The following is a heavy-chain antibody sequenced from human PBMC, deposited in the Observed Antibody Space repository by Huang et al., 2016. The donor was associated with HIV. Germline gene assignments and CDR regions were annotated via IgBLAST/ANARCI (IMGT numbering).Heavy chain of an antibody. CDR3: AKGRRAFDV. CDR2: IYPFDSQS. Sequence: EVQPVQSGAEVKKPGESLKISCTGSGYSFSIYWIAWVRQMPGKGLEWMGIIYPFDSQSTYSPSFEGHVSISVDKSINTVYLHWSSLKASDTAIYYCAKGRRAFDVWGQGTWVTVSS. J-gene: IGHJ3*01. V-gene: IGHV5-51*03. CDR1: GYSFSIYW.